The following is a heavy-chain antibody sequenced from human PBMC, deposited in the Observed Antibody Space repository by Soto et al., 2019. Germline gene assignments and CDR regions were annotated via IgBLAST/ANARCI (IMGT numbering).Heavy chain of an antibody. D-gene: IGHD1-26*01. CDR1: GFTFSSYG. CDR2: ISYDGNNK. CDR3: AKDLWELIKLPTHFQH. Sequence: GESLKISCAASGFTFSSYGMHWVRQAPGKGLEWVAVISYDGNNKYYVDSVKGRFTISRDNSKNTLSLQMNSLRAEDTAVYYCAKDLWELIKLPTHFQHWGQGTLVTVSS. V-gene: IGHV3-30*18. J-gene: IGHJ1*01.